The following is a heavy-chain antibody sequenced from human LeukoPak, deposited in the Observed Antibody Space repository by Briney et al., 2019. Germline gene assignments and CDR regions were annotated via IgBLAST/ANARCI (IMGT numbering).Heavy chain of an antibody. CDR1: GFSFSSYA. CDR2: ITGSGDRT. CDR3: ARWGYDFWSGLDY. D-gene: IGHD3-3*01. V-gene: IGHV3-23*01. J-gene: IGHJ4*02. Sequence: GGSLRLSCAASGFSFSSYAMTWVRQAPGKGLEWVSVITGSGDRTYYADSVKGRFTISRDNSKNTLYLQMNSLRAEDTAVYYCARWGYDFWSGLDYWGQGTLVTVSS.